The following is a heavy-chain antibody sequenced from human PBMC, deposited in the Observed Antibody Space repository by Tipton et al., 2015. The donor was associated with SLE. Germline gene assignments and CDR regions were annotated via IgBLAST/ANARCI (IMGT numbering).Heavy chain of an antibody. Sequence: TLSLTCAVYGGSFSGYYWSWIRQPPGKGLEWIGEIYHSGSTHYNPSLKSRVTISVDTSKNQFSLKLSAVTAADTAGDYWAREDGGVDYWGQGTLVTVSS. CDR3: AREDGGVDY. J-gene: IGHJ4*02. D-gene: IGHD3-16*01. CDR1: GGSFSGYY. V-gene: IGHV4-34*01. CDR2: IYHSGST.